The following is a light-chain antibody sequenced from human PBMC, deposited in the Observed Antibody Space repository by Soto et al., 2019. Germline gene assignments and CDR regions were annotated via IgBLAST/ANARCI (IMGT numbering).Light chain of an antibody. CDR3: QKYNSSPLT. J-gene: IGKJ4*01. CDR2: AAS. CDR1: QGISNN. Sequence: DIQMTQSPSSLSASVGDRVTITCRASQGISNNLAWYQQKPGKVPKLLIYAASTLQSGVPSRFSGRGSGTDLTLTISSLQPEDVSTYCWQKYNSSPLTVGGGTKVEIK. V-gene: IGKV1-27*01.